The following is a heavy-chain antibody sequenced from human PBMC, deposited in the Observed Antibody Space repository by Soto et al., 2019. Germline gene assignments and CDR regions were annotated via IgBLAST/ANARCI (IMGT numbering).Heavy chain of an antibody. Sequence: SETLSLTCAVSGVSISSGNWWTWVRQTPQRGLECIGEILHDGTANYYPSFERRVAISVDTSKNQFSLKLTSVTAADTAIYFCARLVYDTRLNYMYFDFWGQGALVTVSS. V-gene: IGHV4-4*02. CDR2: ILHDGTA. J-gene: IGHJ4*02. CDR1: GVSISSGNW. CDR3: ARLVYDTRLNYMYFDF. D-gene: IGHD3-10*01.